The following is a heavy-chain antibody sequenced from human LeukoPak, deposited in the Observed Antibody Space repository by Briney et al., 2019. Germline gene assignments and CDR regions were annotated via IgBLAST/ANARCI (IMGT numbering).Heavy chain of an antibody. D-gene: IGHD6-19*01. CDR3: ARCLKYSSGCGVDY. Sequence: GGSLRLSCAASGFTFSDYYMSSIRQAPGKGLGWVSYISSSGSTIYSADSVQGRFTIPRDNAKHSLYLQMNSLRAEDTAVYYCARCLKYSSGCGVDYWGQGTLVTVSS. V-gene: IGHV3-11*01. CDR1: GFTFSDYY. CDR2: ISSSGSTI. J-gene: IGHJ4*02.